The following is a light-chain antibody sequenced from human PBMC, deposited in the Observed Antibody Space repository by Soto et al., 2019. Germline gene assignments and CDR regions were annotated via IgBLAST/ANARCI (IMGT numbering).Light chain of an antibody. CDR2: DAS. CDR1: QGISNY. Sequence: IQLTQSPSSLSASIGDRVTITCRASQGISNYLNWYQQKPGKAPKLLIYDASNLETGVPSRFSGRGSGTDFTLTISSLQPEDIAIYHCQQYDTLKVTFGPGT. V-gene: IGKV1-33*01. J-gene: IGKJ3*01. CDR3: QQYDTLKVT.